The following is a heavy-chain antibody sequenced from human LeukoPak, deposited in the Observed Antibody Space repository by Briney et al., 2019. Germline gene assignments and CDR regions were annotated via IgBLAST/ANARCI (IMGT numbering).Heavy chain of an antibody. CDR2: IYTGGST. D-gene: IGHD4-23*01. V-gene: IGHV4-61*02. CDR3: ASSTVVTSYYYYGMDV. CDR1: GGSISSGSYY. Sequence: SQTLSLTCTVSGGSISSGSYYWSWIRQPAGKGLEWIGRIYTGGSTNYNPSLKSRVTISVDTSKSQFSLKLSSVTAADTAVYYCASSTVVTSYYYYGMDVWGQGTTVTVSS. J-gene: IGHJ6*02.